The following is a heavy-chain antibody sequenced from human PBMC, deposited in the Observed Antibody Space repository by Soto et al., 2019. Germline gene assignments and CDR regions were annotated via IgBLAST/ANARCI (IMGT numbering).Heavy chain of an antibody. CDR3: ARGTASRAGHLWYFDL. Sequence: EVQVVESGGGLVKPGGSLRLSCTASGFTFDTYTMNWLRQAPGRGLEWVSSISATTTYKYYGASVEGRFTISRDNAKNSPYLQANSLGAEDTGVYYCARGTASRAGHLWYFDLWGRGTLVTVSS. CDR1: GFTFDTYT. V-gene: IGHV3-21*01. CDR2: ISATTTYK. D-gene: IGHD6-19*01. J-gene: IGHJ2*01.